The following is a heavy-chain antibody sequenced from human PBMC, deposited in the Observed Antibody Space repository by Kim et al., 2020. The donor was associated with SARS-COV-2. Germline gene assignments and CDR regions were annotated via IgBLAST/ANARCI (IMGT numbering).Heavy chain of an antibody. CDR3: ARSPVGATPFDY. CDR2: ISSSNTYI. V-gene: IGHV3-21*01. D-gene: IGHD1-26*01. CDR1: GFSFSCYS. Sequence: GGSLRLSCAASGFSFSCYSMNWVRQAPGKGLEWVSCISSSNTYIYYADSVKGRFTISRDNAKNSLYLQMNGLRAEDTAVYYCARSPVGATPFDYWGQGTLVTVSS. J-gene: IGHJ4*02.